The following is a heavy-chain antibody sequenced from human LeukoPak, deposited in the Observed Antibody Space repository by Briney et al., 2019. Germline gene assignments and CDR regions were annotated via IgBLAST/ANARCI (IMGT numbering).Heavy chain of an antibody. J-gene: IGHJ5*02. V-gene: IGHV1-3*01. D-gene: IGHD2-2*02. CDR3: ARVRVSRYCSSTSCYMGGETWFDP. CDR2: INAGNGNT. Sequence: ASVKVSCKASGYTFTSYAMHWVRQAPGQRLEWMGWINAGNGNTKYSQKFQGRVTITRDTSASTAYMELSSLRSEDTAVYYCARVRVSRYCSSTSCYMGGETWFDPWGQGTLVTVSS. CDR1: GYTFTSYA.